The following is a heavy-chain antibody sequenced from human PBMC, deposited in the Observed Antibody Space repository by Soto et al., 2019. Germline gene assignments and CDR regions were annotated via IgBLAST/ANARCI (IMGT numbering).Heavy chain of an antibody. D-gene: IGHD3-10*01. CDR1: GGSISSYY. Sequence: SETLSLTCTVSGGSISSYYWSWIRQPAGKGLEWIGRIYTSGSTNYNPSLKSRVTMSVGTSKNQFSLKLSSVTAADTAVYYCARDFSSMVRGPNWFDPWGQGTLVTVSS. J-gene: IGHJ5*02. V-gene: IGHV4-4*07. CDR3: ARDFSSMVRGPNWFDP. CDR2: IYTSGST.